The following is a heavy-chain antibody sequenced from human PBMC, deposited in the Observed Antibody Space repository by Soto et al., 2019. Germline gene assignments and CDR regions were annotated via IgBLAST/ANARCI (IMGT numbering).Heavy chain of an antibody. Sequence: PGGSLRLSCSASGFTFASSYMHWVRQAPGKGLEYVSAISSDGKRIYYADSVKGRFTISRDNSMNTLFLQMISLRPAGTAIYYCVKVLDSSGWYYYDNWGQGVLVTVSS. CDR3: VKVLDSSGWYYYDN. CDR1: GFTFASSY. CDR2: ISSDGKRI. J-gene: IGHJ4*02. V-gene: IGHV3-64D*06. D-gene: IGHD6-19*01.